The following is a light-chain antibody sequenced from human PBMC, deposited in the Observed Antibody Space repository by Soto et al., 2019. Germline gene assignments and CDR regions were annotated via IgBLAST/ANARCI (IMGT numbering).Light chain of an antibody. V-gene: IGKV1-27*01. CDR2: AAS. J-gene: IGKJ1*01. CDR3: QKYNKAPWI. Sequence: DIQVTQSPPSLSASMGDRVTITCRASRDIDNSLAWYQQIPGKAPKLLIYAASTLQSGVPSRFRGSGSGTSFTLTITTLQPEDVATYYCQKYNKAPWIFGQGTKVDIK. CDR1: RDIDNS.